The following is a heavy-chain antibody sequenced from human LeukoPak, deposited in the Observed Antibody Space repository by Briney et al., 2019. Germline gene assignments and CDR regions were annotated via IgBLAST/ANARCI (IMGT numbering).Heavy chain of an antibody. CDR1: GFTFSGSA. D-gene: IGHD4-17*01. CDR3: TRRIFTYGDYLYYFDY. V-gene: IGHV3-73*01. CDR2: IRSKANSYAT. J-gene: IGHJ4*02. Sequence: GGSLRLSCAASGFTFSGSAMHWVRQASGKGLEWVGRIRSKANSYATAYAASVKGRFTISRDDSKNTAYLQMNSLKTEDTAVYYCTRRIFTYGDYLYYFDYWGQGTLVTVSS.